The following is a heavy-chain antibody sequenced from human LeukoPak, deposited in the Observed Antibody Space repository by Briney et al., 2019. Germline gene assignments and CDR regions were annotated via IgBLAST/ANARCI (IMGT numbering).Heavy chain of an antibody. Sequence: GESLKISCKGSGYTFTNYWIGWVRQMPGKGLEWMGIIFPGDSDTRYSPSFQGQVTISADKSISTAYLQWSSLKASDTAMYYCARRMYISGDPALDVWGQGTTVTVSS. CDR2: IFPGDSDT. J-gene: IGHJ6*02. V-gene: IGHV5-51*01. CDR1: GYTFTNYW. D-gene: IGHD6-19*01. CDR3: ARRMYISGDPALDV.